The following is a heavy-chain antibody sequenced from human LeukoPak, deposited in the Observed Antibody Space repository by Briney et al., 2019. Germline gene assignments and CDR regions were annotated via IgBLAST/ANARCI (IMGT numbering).Heavy chain of an antibody. V-gene: IGHV3-9*03. CDR2: ISWNSGSI. CDR1: GLTFDDCA. J-gene: IGHJ4*02. D-gene: IGHD6-6*01. Sequence: GGSLRLSCATSGLTFDDCAMHWVRQAPGKGLEWVSGISWNSGSIGYADSVRGRFTISRDNAKNSLYLQMNSLRAEDMALYYCAKVQVPYSSSSVYYFDYWGQGTLVTVSS. CDR3: AKVQVPYSSSSVYYFDY.